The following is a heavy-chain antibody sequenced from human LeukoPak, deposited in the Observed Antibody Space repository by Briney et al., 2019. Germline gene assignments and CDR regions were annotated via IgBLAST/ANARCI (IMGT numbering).Heavy chain of an antibody. D-gene: IGHD4-17*01. V-gene: IGHV1-69*13. Sequence: ASVKVSCKASRGTFSSYAINWVRQAPGQGLEWMGGIIPIFGTANYAQKFQSRVTITADESTSTAYMELSSLRSEDTAVYYCASLGGGSTVTTYLNYWGQGTLVTVSS. CDR3: ASLGGGSTVTTYLNY. CDR1: RGTFSSYA. J-gene: IGHJ4*02. CDR2: IIPIFGTA.